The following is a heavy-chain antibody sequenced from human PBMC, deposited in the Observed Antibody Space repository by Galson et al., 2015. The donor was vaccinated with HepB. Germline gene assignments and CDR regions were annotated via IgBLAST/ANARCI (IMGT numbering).Heavy chain of an antibody. CDR3: ARDRGYCSGGSSYRHFDY. V-gene: IGHV1-18*04. J-gene: IGHJ4*02. CDR2: ISAYNGNT. CDR1: GYTFTSYG. Sequence: SVKVSCKASGYTFTSYGISWVRQAPGQGLEWMGWISAYNGNTNYTQKLQGRVTMTTDTSTSTAYMELRSLRSDDTAVYYCARDRGYCSGGSSYRHFDYWGQGTLVTVSS. D-gene: IGHD2-15*01.